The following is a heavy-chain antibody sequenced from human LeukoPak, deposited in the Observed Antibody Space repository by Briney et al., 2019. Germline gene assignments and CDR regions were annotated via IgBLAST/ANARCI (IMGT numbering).Heavy chain of an antibody. D-gene: IGHD4-17*01. CDR3: ARAPGYYGDHFDY. V-gene: IGHV3-7*01. J-gene: IGHJ4*02. CDR1: GFTFSGYW. CDR2: IKQDGSEK. Sequence: GGSLRLSCAASGFTFSGYWMSWVRQAPGKGLEWVANIKQDGSEKYYVDSVKGRFTISRDNAKNSLYLQVNSLRAEDTAVYYCARAPGYYGDHFDYWGQGTLVTVSS.